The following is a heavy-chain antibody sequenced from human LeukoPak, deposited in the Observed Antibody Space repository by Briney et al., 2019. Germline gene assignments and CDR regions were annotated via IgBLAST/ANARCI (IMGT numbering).Heavy chain of an antibody. J-gene: IGHJ4*02. CDR2: IYYSGST. D-gene: IGHD6-19*01. V-gene: IGHV4-39*01. CDR1: GGSISSSSYY. Sequence: RTSETLSLTCTVSGGSISSSSYYWGWIRQPPGKGLEWIGSIYYSGSTYYNPSLKSRVTISVDTSKNQFSLKLSSVTAADTAVYYCASLYSSGWYAFDYWGQGTLVTVSS. CDR3: ASLYSSGWYAFDY.